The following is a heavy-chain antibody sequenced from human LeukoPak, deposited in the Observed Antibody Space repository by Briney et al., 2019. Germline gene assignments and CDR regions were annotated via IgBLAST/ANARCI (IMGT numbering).Heavy chain of an antibody. D-gene: IGHD7-27*01. CDR2: IYHSGST. J-gene: IGHJ4*02. CDR1: GASISGSGYY. CDR3: ARVLIGLSQITGDYYFDY. Sequence: SETLSLTCAVSGASISGSGYYWGWIRQPPGKGLEWIGSIYHSGSTYYNPSLKSRVTISVDTSKNQFSLKLSSVTAADTAVYYCARVLIGLSQITGDYYFDYWGQGTLVTVSS. V-gene: IGHV4-39*07.